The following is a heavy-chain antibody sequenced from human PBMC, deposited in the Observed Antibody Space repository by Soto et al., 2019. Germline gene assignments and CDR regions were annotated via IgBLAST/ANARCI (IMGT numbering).Heavy chain of an antibody. CDR3: ARDILVGAGTARAFDV. J-gene: IGHJ3*01. CDR2: INQDGSGQ. D-gene: IGHD6-13*01. Sequence: EVQLMESGGGLAQPGGSLRLSCEDSGFTFSYYWMTWVRQAPGKGLEWVANINQDGSGQYYVDSVKGRFTISRDNAKNAVYLQMSSLRVDDTAVYFCARDILVGAGTARAFDVWGQGTTVIVSS. CDR1: GFTFSYYW. V-gene: IGHV3-7*01.